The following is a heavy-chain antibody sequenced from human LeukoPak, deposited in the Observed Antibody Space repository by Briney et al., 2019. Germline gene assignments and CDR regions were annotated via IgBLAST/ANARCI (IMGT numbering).Heavy chain of an antibody. V-gene: IGHV3-48*03. Sequence: GGSLRLSCAVSGFPFSTYEMNWVRQAPGKGLEWVSYISSSGSTIYYADSVKGRFTISRDNAKNSLYLQMNSLRAEDTAVYYCARVGWGLFDYWGQGTLVTVSP. CDR1: GFPFSTYE. J-gene: IGHJ4*02. D-gene: IGHD7-27*01. CDR2: ISSSGSTI. CDR3: ARVGWGLFDY.